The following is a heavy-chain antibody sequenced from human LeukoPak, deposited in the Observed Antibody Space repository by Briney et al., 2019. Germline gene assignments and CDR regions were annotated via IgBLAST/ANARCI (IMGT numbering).Heavy chain of an antibody. CDR2: IKQDGSEK. J-gene: IGHJ5*02. CDR1: GFTFSSYW. Sequence: SGGSLRLACAASGFTFSSYWMSWVRQAPGKGREWVANIKQDGSEKYYVDSVEGRFTISRDNAKNSLYLQMNSLRAEDTAVYYCARDIRLTMRDHWLAPWGQGTLVTVSS. D-gene: IGHD4/OR15-4a*01. V-gene: IGHV3-7*01. CDR3: ARDIRLTMRDHWLAP.